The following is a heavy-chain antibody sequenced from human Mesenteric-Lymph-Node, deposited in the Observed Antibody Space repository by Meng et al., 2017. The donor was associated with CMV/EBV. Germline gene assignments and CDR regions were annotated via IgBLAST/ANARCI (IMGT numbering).Heavy chain of an antibody. CDR3: AKSFQQLVPHDAFDI. CDR2: ITYDGSDR. Sequence: GESLKISCAASGFTFSSYWMHWVRQAPGKGLVWVSQITYDGSDRRYADSVKGRFTISRDNSKNSLYLQMNSLRTEDTALYYCAKSFQQLVPHDAFDIWGQGTMVTVSS. D-gene: IGHD6-13*01. CDR1: GFTFSSYW. V-gene: IGHV3-74*01. J-gene: IGHJ3*02.